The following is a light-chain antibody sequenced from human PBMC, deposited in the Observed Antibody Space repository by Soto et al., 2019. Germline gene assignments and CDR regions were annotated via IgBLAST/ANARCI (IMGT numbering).Light chain of an antibody. V-gene: IGLV2-8*01. CDR1: SSDIGAYND. CDR3: SSYAGSNNWV. CDR2: GVT. Sequence: QSVLTQPPSASGSPGQSVTISCTGTSSDIGAYNDVSWYQQHPGKAHKFMIYGVTQRPSGVPDRFSCSKSGNTASLTVSGLQADDEADYYCSSYAGSNNWVFGGGTKLTVL. J-gene: IGLJ3*02.